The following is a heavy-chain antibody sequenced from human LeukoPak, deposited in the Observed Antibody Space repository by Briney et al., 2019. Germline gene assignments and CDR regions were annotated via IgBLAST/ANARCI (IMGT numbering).Heavy chain of an antibody. CDR1: GFTFSSYV. CDR3: ATLLGDY. CDR2: ISYDGSNK. J-gene: IGHJ4*02. Sequence: PGGSLRLSCAASGFTFSSYVMHWVRQAPGKGLEWVAVISYDGSNKYYADSVKGRFTISRDNSKNTLYLQMNSLRAEDTAVYYCATLLGDYWGQGTLVTVSS. V-gene: IGHV3-30*03. D-gene: IGHD3-10*01.